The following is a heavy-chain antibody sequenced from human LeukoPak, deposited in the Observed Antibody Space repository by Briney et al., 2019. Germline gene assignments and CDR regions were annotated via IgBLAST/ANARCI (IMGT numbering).Heavy chain of an antibody. D-gene: IGHD5-18*01. V-gene: IGHV3-7*03. Sequence: GGSLRLSCAVSGFTFSSYWMTWVRQAPGKGLEWVAKIKEDGSEKYYVDSVKGRFAVPRDNVKNSLFLQMNSLRAEDTAVYYCAKDLSGGYSYVEEDYWGQGTLVTVSS. CDR2: IKEDGSEK. CDR1: GFTFSSYW. J-gene: IGHJ4*02. CDR3: AKDLSGGYSYVEEDY.